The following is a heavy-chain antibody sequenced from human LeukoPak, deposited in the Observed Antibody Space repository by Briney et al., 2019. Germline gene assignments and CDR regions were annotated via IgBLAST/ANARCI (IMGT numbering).Heavy chain of an antibody. V-gene: IGHV4-39*01. CDR2: IYYSGST. D-gene: IGHD3-22*01. Sequence: SETLSLTCTVSGGSISSSSYYWGWIRQPPGKGLEWIGSIYYSGSTYYNTSLKSRVTISVDTSKNQFSLKLSSVTAADTAVYYCARGTDSSGYDWGQGTLVTVSS. J-gene: IGHJ4*02. CDR3: ARGTDSSGYD. CDR1: GGSISSSSYY.